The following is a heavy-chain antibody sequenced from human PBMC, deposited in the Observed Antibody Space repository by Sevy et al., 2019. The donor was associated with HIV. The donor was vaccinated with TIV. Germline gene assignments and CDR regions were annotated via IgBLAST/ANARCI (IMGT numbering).Heavy chain of an antibody. CDR2: INPNSGGT. Sequence: ASVKVSCKASGYTFSGYDMHWVRQAPGQGLEWMGRINPNSGGTIYAQKFQGRVTMTRDTSISTAYIELSRLRSDDTAVYYCARNLYSSSPDVDYWGQGTLVTVSS. V-gene: IGHV1-2*06. J-gene: IGHJ4*02. CDR1: GYTFSGYD. D-gene: IGHD6-13*01. CDR3: ARNLYSSSPDVDY.